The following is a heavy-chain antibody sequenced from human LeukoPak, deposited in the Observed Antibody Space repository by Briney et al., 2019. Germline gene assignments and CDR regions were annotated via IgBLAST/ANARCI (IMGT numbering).Heavy chain of an antibody. CDR2: INPRGGST. CDR1: GYLFITYY. CDR3: ARSDIRLGWFDP. J-gene: IGHJ5*02. D-gene: IGHD2-15*01. V-gene: IGHV1-46*01. Sequence: GASVKVSCKASGYLFITYYMHWVRQAPGQGLEWMGIINPRGGSTSYAQKFQGRVTMTRDTSTSTVYMELSSLRSEDTAVYYCARSDIRLGWFDPWGQGTLVTVSS.